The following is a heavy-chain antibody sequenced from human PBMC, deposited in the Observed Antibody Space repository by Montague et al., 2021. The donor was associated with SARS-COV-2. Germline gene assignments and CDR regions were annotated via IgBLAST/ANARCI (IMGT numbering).Heavy chain of an antibody. V-gene: IGHV3-9*01. J-gene: IGHJ5*02. Sequence: SLRLSCAASGLTFGDYAMHWVRQAPGKGLEWVSGISWNSGSIGYADSVKGRFTISRDNAKNSLYLQMNSLRAEDTALYYCAKDSYYDFWSGYSPGENWFDPWGQGTLVTVSS. CDR2: ISWNSGSI. CDR1: GLTFGDYA. D-gene: IGHD3-3*01. CDR3: AKDSYYDFWSGYSPGENWFDP.